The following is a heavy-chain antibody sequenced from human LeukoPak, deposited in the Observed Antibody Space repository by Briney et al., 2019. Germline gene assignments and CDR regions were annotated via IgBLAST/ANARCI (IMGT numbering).Heavy chain of an antibody. D-gene: IGHD4-17*01. CDR1: GFTVSSNY. CDR2: ISNGGST. Sequence: GGSLILSCAASGFTVSSNYMSWVRQAPGKGLEWVSVISNGGSTYYADSVKGRFTISRDNSKNTLYLQMNSLRAEDTAVYYCARDTDYGAGAFDIWGQGTMVTVSS. V-gene: IGHV3-53*01. CDR3: ARDTDYGAGAFDI. J-gene: IGHJ3*02.